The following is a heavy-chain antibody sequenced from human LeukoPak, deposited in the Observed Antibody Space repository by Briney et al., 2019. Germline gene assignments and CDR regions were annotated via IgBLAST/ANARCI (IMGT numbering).Heavy chain of an antibody. Sequence: GGSLRLSCAASGFTFSSYSMNWVSQAPGKGLEWVSSISSSSSYIYYADSVKGRFTISRDNGKNSLYLQMNSLRAEDTAVYYCARDLVVFPAFLGFDYWGQGTLVTVSS. D-gene: IGHD3-9*01. CDR1: GFTFSSYS. CDR2: ISSSSSYI. CDR3: ARDLVVFPAFLGFDY. J-gene: IGHJ4*02. V-gene: IGHV3-21*01.